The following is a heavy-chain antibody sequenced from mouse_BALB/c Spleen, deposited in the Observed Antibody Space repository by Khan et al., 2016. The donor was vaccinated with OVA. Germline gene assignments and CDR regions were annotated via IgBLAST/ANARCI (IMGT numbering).Heavy chain of an antibody. Sequence: EVELVESGGGLVKPGGSLKLSCAASGFTFSDYYMYWVRQTPEKRLEWVATISDGGSYTYYPDSVKGRFTISRVNAKNNLYLQMSSLKSEDTVRYYCARAGYGGFAYWGQGTLVTVSA. CDR1: GFTFSDYY. V-gene: IGHV5-4*02. D-gene: IGHD1-1*02. CDR3: ARAGYGGFAY. J-gene: IGHJ3*01. CDR2: ISDGGSYT.